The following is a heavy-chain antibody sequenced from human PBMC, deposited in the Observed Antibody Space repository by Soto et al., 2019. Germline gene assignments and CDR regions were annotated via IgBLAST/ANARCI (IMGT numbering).Heavy chain of an antibody. CDR3: ARAPASCSGTTCYAGAVDY. J-gene: IGHJ4*02. Sequence: EVQLVESGGGLVQPGGSLRLSCVASGFTVSSSYMSWVRQAPGKGLEWVSVVYSGGNTYYADSVKGRFTTSRDNSKNTLYLQMNSLGAEDTAVYYCARAPASCSGTTCYAGAVDYWGQGALVTVSS. CDR2: VYSGGNT. V-gene: IGHV3-66*01. CDR1: GFTVSSSY. D-gene: IGHD2-2*01.